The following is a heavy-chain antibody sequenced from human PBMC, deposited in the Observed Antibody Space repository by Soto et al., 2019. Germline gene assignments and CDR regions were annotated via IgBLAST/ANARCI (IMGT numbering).Heavy chain of an antibody. CDR2: ISYDGNNK. CDR1: GFTFSSYA. CDR3: ASDASGAGTRWFDP. J-gene: IGHJ5*02. Sequence: QVQLVESGGGVGQPGRSLKLSCAASGFTFSSYAMHWVRQAPGKGLEWVAIISYDGNNKYYADSVKGRFTISRDNSKSTLYLRMDSLRSEDTAVYYCASDASGAGTRWFDPWGHATLITVSS. V-gene: IGHV3-30-3*01. D-gene: IGHD6-19*01.